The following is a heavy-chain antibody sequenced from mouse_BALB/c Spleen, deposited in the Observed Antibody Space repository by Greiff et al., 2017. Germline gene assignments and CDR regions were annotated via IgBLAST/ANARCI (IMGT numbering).Heavy chain of an antibody. V-gene: IGHV1-14*01. CDR3: GRGGRYFDV. CDR2: INPYNDGT. CDR1: GYTFTSFV. Sequence: QLQESGPELVKPGASGKMSCKASGYTFTSFVMHWVRQKPGQGLEWIGYINPYNDGTKYNEKFNGKATLTSDKSSSTAYMELSSLTSEDSAVYYCGRGGRYFDVWGAGTTVTVSS. D-gene: IGHD1-1*02. J-gene: IGHJ1*01.